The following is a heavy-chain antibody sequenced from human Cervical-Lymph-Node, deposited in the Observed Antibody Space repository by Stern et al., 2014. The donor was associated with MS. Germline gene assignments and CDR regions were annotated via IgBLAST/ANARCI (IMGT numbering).Heavy chain of an antibody. CDR2: FDWDDDK. D-gene: IGHD4-17*01. CDR3: ARQRMTTVTALDY. J-gene: IGHJ4*02. V-gene: IGHV2-70*01. Sequence: ESGPALVKPTQTLTLTCTFSGFSLSTSGMCVSWIRQPPGKALEWLALFDWDDDKSYTSSLKTRLTISKDPSKNQVVLTMTNMDPVDTATYYCARQRMTTVTALDYWGQGTLVTVSS. CDR1: GFSLSTSGMC.